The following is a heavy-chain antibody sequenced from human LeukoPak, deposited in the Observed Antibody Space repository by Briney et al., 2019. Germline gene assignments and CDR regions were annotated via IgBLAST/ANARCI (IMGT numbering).Heavy chain of an antibody. CDR1: GGSISSSSYY. Sequence: SSETLSLTCTVSGGSISSSSYYWGWIRQPPGKGLEWIGSIYYSGSTYYNPSLKSRVTISVDTSKNQFSLKLSSVTAADTAVYYCARPWLGSAEPISDYWGQGTLVTVSS. J-gene: IGHJ4*02. CDR3: ARPWLGSAEPISDY. CDR2: IYYSGST. D-gene: IGHD6-19*01. V-gene: IGHV4-39*01.